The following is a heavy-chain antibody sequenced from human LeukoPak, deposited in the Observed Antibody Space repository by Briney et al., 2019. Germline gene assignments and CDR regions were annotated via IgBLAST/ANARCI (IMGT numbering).Heavy chain of an antibody. J-gene: IGHJ3*02. CDR2: INPSSGGT. V-gene: IGHV1-2*02. D-gene: IGHD2/OR15-2a*01. Sequence: ASVKVSCKASGYTYTGYYIKWVRQAPGQGLEWMGWINPSSGGTNYAQKFQGRVTMTRDTSINTAHMELSRLRYDDTAVYYCARDAYLGAFDIWGQGTMVTVSS. CDR3: ARDAYLGAFDI. CDR1: GYTYTGYY.